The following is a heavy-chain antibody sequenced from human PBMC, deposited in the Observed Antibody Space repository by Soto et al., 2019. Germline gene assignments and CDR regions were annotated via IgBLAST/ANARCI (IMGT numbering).Heavy chain of an antibody. CDR3: APAPYYYDSSGYDAFDI. V-gene: IGHV3-23*01. CDR2: ISGSGGST. J-gene: IGHJ3*02. D-gene: IGHD3-22*01. Sequence: SGGSLRLSCAASGFTFSSYAMSWVRQAPGKGLEWVSAISGSGGSTYYADSVKGRFTISRDNSKNTLYLQMNSLRTEDTAVYYCAPAPYYYDSSGYDAFDIWGQGTMVTVSS. CDR1: GFTFSSYA.